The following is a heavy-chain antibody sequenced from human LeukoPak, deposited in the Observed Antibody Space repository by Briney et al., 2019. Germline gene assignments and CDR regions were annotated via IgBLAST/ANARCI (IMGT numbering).Heavy chain of an antibody. CDR1: GYTFTDYY. CDR3: ARGRWLQIWVDY. V-gene: IGHV1-2*02. Sequence: ASVKVSCKASGYTFTDYYIHWVRQAPGQGPEWMGWINSNTGDTKYAQKFQDRVTLTQDTYISTAYMELHMLESDDTAWFFCARGRWLQIWVDYWGQGSPLTVSS. J-gene: IGHJ4*02. D-gene: IGHD5-18*01. CDR2: INSNTGDT.